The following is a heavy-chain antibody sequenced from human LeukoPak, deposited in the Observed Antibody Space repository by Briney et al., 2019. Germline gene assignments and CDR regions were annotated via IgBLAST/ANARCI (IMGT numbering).Heavy chain of an antibody. V-gene: IGHV3-74*01. Sequence: GGSLRLSCAASGFTFRSYWMHRVRHAPGKELMWVSRINGDGSSTSCADSVKGRFTVSRDNAKNTFYMEMNSLRAEDTAVYYCTTLLYYDHAFDIWGQGTMATVSS. D-gene: IGHD3-16*01. CDR2: INGDGSST. CDR1: GFTFRSYW. J-gene: IGHJ3*02. CDR3: TTLLYYDHAFDI.